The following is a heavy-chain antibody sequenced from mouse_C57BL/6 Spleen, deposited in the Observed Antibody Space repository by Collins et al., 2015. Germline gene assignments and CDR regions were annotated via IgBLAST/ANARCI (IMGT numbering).Heavy chain of an antibody. Sequence: EVQLVESGGDLVKPGGSLKLSCAASGFTFSSYGMSWVRQTPDKRLEWVATISSGGSYTYYPDSVKGRFTISRDNAKNTLYLQMSSLKSEDTAMYYCASQGDDYDGDYYAMDYWGQGTSVTVSS. V-gene: IGHV5-6*01. J-gene: IGHJ4*01. CDR3: ASQGDDYDGDYYAMDY. CDR2: ISSGGSYT. CDR1: GFTFSSYG. D-gene: IGHD2-4*01.